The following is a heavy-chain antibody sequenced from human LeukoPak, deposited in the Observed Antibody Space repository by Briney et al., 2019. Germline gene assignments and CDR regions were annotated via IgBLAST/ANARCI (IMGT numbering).Heavy chain of an antibody. Sequence: GGSLRLSCAASGFTFSSYWMSWVRQAPGKGLGWVANIKQDGSEKYYVDSVKGRFTISRDNTKNSLYLQMNSLRAEDTAVYYCAGGGGYYYFDYWGQGTLVTVSS. CDR2: IKQDGSEK. CDR1: GFTFSSYW. V-gene: IGHV3-7*01. CDR3: AGGGGYYYFDY. J-gene: IGHJ4*02. D-gene: IGHD3-22*01.